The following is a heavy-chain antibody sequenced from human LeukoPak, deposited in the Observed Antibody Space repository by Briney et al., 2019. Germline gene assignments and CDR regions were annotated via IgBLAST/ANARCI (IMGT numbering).Heavy chain of an antibody. V-gene: IGHV4-39*07. CDR3: ARSSWGGYYFDY. J-gene: IGHJ4*02. D-gene: IGHD3-3*01. CDR2: IYYSGST. Sequence: SETLSLTCTVSGGSISSSSYYWGWIRQPPGKGLEWIGSIYYSGSTYYNPSLKSRVTISVDTSKNQFSLKLSSVTAADTAVYYCARSSWGGYYFDYWGQGTLVTVSS. CDR1: GGSISSSSYY.